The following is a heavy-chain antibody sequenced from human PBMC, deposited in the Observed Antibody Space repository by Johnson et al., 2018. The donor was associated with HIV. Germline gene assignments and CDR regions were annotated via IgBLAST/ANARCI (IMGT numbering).Heavy chain of an antibody. D-gene: IGHD1-26*01. CDR1: GFTFSDYY. Sequence: QVQLVESGGGLVQPGGSLRLSCAASGFTFSDYYMSWIRQAPGKGLEWVAAISYDGSNKYYADSVKGRFTISRENAKNSLNLQVHSLRAGDTALNYCARGSYDGDSFDIWGQGTVVTVSS. CDR2: ISYDGSNK. V-gene: IGHV3-30*14. J-gene: IGHJ3*02. CDR3: ARGSYDGDSFDI.